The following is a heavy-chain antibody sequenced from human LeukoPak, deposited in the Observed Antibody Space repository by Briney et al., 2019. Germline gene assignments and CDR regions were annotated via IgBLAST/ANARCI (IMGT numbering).Heavy chain of an antibody. D-gene: IGHD2-21*02. CDR3: ARELLYYYGMDV. CDR1: KFTFSSYW. V-gene: IGHV3-7*01. CDR2: IKQDGSEK. Sequence: PGGSLRLSCAASKFTFSSYWMSWVRQAPGKGLKWVANIKQDGSEKYYVDSVKGRFTISRDNAKNSLYLQMNSLRAEDTAVYYCARELLYYYGMDVWGQGTTVTVSS. J-gene: IGHJ6*02.